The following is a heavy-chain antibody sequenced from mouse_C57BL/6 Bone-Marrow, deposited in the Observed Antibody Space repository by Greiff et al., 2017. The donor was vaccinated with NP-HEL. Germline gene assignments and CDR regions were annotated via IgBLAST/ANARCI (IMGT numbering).Heavy chain of an antibody. CDR3: TRWGTGTLDY. J-gene: IGHJ2*01. CDR2: IDPETGGT. CDR1: GYTFTDYE. Sequence: VKLQESGAELVRPGASVTLSCKASGYTFTDYEMHWVKQTPVHGLEWIGAIDPETGGTAYNQKFKGKAILTADKSSSTAYMELRSLTSEDSAVYYCTRWGTGTLDYWGQGTTLTVSS. D-gene: IGHD4-1*01. V-gene: IGHV1-15*01.